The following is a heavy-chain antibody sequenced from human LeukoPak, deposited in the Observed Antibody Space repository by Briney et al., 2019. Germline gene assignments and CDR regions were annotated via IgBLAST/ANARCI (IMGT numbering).Heavy chain of an antibody. CDR1: GFTFSSYG. CDR3: AKALNNDYDWWGYRYDRYYFDY. J-gene: IGHJ4*02. D-gene: IGHD3-16*02. CDR2: ISYDGSNK. Sequence: PGGSLRLSCAASGFTFSSYGMHWVRQAPGKGLEWVAAISYDGSNKYYADSVKGRFTISRDNAKNTLYLQMNSLRAEDTAVYYCAKALNNDYDWWGYRYDRYYFDYWGQGTLVTVSS. V-gene: IGHV3-30*18.